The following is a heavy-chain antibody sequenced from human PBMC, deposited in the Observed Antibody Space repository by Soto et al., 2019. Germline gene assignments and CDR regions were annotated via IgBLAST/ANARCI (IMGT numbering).Heavy chain of an antibody. D-gene: IGHD5-12*01. J-gene: IGHJ6*02. CDR3: ARERVVASGDYYYGMDV. CDR2: ISSSSSYI. V-gene: IGHV3-21*01. Sequence: EVQLVESGGGLVKPGGSLRLSCAASGFTFSSYSMNWVRKAPGKGLEWVSSISSSSSYIYYADSVKGRFTISRDNAKNSLYLQMNSLRAEDTAVYYCARERVVASGDYYYGMDVWGQGTTGTVSS. CDR1: GFTFSSYS.